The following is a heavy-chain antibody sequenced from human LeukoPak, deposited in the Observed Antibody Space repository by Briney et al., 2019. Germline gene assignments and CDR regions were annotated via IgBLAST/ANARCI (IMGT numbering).Heavy chain of an antibody. Sequence: ASVKVSCKASGYTFTSYGISWVRQAPGQGLEWMGWISAYNGNTNYAQKLQGRVTMTTDTSTNTAYMELRSLRSEDTAVYYCARGYSSSWYRDWGQGTLVTVSS. CDR3: ARGYSSSWYRD. CDR2: ISAYNGNT. D-gene: IGHD6-13*01. J-gene: IGHJ4*02. CDR1: GYTFTSYG. V-gene: IGHV1-18*01.